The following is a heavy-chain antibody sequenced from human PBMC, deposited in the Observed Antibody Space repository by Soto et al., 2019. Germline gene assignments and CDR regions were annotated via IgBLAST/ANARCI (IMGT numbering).Heavy chain of an antibody. V-gene: IGHV4-34*01. CDR1: GGSFSGYQ. Sequence: QVQLQQWGAGLLKPSETLSLTCAVYGGSFSGYQWSWIRQTPGKGLEWIGEINDSGNINYNPSLKSRVSICVDTAKKHISLKLSSVTAADTAVYYCARGLILWFGELSRRGGYYYYMDVWGKGTTVTVSS. CDR3: ARGLILWFGELSRRGGYYYYMDV. CDR2: INDSGNI. D-gene: IGHD3-10*01. J-gene: IGHJ6*03.